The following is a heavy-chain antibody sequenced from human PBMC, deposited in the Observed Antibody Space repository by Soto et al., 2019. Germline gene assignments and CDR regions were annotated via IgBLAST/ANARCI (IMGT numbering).Heavy chain of an antibody. D-gene: IGHD3-10*01. Sequence: SLRLSCSASGFTFSNAAMHWVRQTPGRGLEYLAFINSNGRNKFYGDSVKGRFTVSRDNAQNTLYLQMSSLTVDDTARYFCVRASEPHPYGSGSYPPYWGPGTQVTVSS. CDR2: INSNGRNK. CDR3: VRASEPHPYGSGSYPPY. J-gene: IGHJ4*01. V-gene: IGHV3-64D*06. CDR1: GFTFSNAA.